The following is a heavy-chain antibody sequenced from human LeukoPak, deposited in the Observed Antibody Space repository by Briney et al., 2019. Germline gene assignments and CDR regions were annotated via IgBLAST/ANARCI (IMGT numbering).Heavy chain of an antibody. D-gene: IGHD3-10*01. CDR3: ARDRDRLWFGELLFDYFDY. Sequence: ASVKVSCKASGYTFSNFGISWVRQAPGQGLEWMGWISAYNRKTNYAQNFQGRVTMTTDTSTNTAYMELRSLKFDDTAVYYCARDRDRLWFGELLFDYFDYWGQGSLVTVSS. CDR1: GYTFSNFG. V-gene: IGHV1-18*01. J-gene: IGHJ4*02. CDR2: ISAYNRKT.